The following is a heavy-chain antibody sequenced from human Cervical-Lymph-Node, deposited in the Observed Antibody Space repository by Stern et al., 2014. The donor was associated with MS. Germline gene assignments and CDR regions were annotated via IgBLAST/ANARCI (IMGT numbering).Heavy chain of an antibody. CDR3: ARGSGDNWFGP. D-gene: IGHD3-10*01. J-gene: IGHJ5*02. Sequence: EQLVESGAEVKKPGSSVKVSCKSSGGISWGRQAPGQGLEWMGGVIPFVGTSNYAQKFQGRVTITADTSTNTTYWHLSRLTSADTAVYYCARGSGDNWFGPWGQGTLVTVSS. V-gene: IGHV1-69*06. CDR1: GG. CDR2: VIPFVGTS.